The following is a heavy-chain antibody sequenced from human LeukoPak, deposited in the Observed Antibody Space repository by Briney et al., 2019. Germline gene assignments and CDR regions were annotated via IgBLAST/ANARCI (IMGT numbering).Heavy chain of an antibody. Sequence: SETLSLTCTVSGGSISSYYWSWIRQPPGKGLEWIGYISYSGSTNFNPSLKSRVTISVDTSKNQFSLKLSSVTAADTAVYYCARRKGCSGGSCYGDTFDYWGQGTLVTVSS. CDR3: ARRKGCSGGSCYGDTFDY. V-gene: IGHV4-59*08. CDR2: ISYSGST. J-gene: IGHJ4*02. D-gene: IGHD2-15*01. CDR1: GGSISSYY.